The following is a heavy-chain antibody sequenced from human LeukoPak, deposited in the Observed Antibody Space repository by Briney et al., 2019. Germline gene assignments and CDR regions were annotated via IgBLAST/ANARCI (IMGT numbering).Heavy chain of an antibody. J-gene: IGHJ4*02. CDR2: IYTSGST. CDR3: ASTAILPFLSAGGY. V-gene: IGHV4-61*02. CDR1: GGSISSGSYY. D-gene: IGHD2/OR15-2a*01. Sequence: SETLSLTCTVSGGSISSGSYYWSWIRQPAGKGLEWIGRIYTSGSTNYNPSLKSRVTTSVDTSKNQFSLKLSSVTAADTAVYYCASTAILPFLSAGGYWGQGTLVTVSS.